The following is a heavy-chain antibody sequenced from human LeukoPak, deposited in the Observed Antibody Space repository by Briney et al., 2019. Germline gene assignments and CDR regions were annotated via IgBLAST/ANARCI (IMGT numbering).Heavy chain of an antibody. CDR2: INHSGST. V-gene: IGHV4-34*01. J-gene: IGHJ4*02. CDR1: GGSFRGYY. CDR3: ARGRYGDYERYFDY. D-gene: IGHD4-17*01. Sequence: SETLSLTCAVYGGSFRGYYWSWIRQPPGRGLEWIGEINHSGSTNYNPSLKSRVTISVDTSKNQFSLKLSSVTAADTAVYSCARGRYGDYERYFDYWGQGTLVTVSS.